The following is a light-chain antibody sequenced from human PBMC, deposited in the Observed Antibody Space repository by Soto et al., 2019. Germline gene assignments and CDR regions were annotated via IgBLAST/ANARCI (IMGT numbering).Light chain of an antibody. CDR3: QQFGTPPWT. CDR1: QDVLNNY. Sequence: EIVLTQTPCTLSLSPGERATLSCTASQDVLNNYLAWFQQKPGQAPRLLISGISTRATGIPDRFSGSGSGTHFTLTISRLEPEDFAIYYCQQFGTPPWTFGQGTKV. CDR2: GIS. J-gene: IGKJ1*01. V-gene: IGKV3-20*01.